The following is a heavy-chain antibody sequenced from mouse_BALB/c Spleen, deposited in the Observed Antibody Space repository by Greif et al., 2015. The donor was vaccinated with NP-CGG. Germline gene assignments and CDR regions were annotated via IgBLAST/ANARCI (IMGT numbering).Heavy chain of an antibody. CDR2: ISSGSSTL. V-gene: IGHV5-17*02. CDR3: ARSPGYYAMDY. J-gene: IGHJ4*01. CDR1: GFTFSSFG. Sequence: EVQVVESGGGLVQPGGSRKLSCAASGFTFSSFGMHWVRQAPEKGLEWVAYISSGSSTLYYAATVKGRFTISRYNPKNTLFLQMTSLRSEDTAMYYCARSPGYYAMDYWGQGTSVTVSS.